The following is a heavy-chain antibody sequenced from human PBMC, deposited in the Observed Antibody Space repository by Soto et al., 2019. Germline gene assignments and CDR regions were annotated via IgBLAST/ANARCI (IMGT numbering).Heavy chain of an antibody. CDR1: GGIFSSFT. J-gene: IGHJ6*02. CDR2: IIPIFDTP. CDR3: ATHGATTMARGAMKHYYYVMDV. D-gene: IGHD3-10*01. Sequence: QVQLVQSGAEAGKPGSSVKVSCRASGGIFSSFTISGVRQAPGQGLEWLGGIIPIFDTPTYAQNFQGRVTITAVKSTNTVYMELSSLRSEDTAVYYCATHGATTMARGAMKHYYYVMDVWGQGTTVTVSS. V-gene: IGHV1-69*06.